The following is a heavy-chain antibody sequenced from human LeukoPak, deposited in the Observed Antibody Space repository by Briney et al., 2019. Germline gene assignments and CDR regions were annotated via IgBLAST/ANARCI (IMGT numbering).Heavy chain of an antibody. CDR2: IYSGGST. CDR3: AKDFYSSGYPYFDY. CDR1: GFTVSSNY. J-gene: IGHJ4*02. D-gene: IGHD3-22*01. V-gene: IGHV3-53*05. Sequence: GGSLRLSCAASGFTVSSNYMSWVRQAPGKGLEWVSVIYSGGSTYYADSVKGRFTISRDNSKNTLYLQMNSLRAEDTAVYYCAKDFYSSGYPYFDYWGQGTLVTVSS.